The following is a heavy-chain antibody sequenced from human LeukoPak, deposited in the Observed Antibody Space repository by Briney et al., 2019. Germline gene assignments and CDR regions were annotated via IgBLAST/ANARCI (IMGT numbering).Heavy chain of an antibody. D-gene: IGHD2-15*01. CDR2: INPNSGGI. V-gene: IGHV1-2*06. J-gene: IGHJ4*02. CDR1: GYTFSAYD. Sequence: ASVKVSCKASGYTFSAYDMHWLRQARGRGREWMGRINPNSGGINYSQKFQGRVPITRDTSTTTAYTELNRLTSEATAVSYSARAPGSRSPGSIDYWGQGTLVTVSS. CDR3: ARAPGSRSPGSIDY.